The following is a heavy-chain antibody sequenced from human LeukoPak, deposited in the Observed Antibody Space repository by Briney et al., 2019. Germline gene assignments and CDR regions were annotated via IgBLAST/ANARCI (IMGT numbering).Heavy chain of an antibody. CDR2: INHSGST. CDR3: ARGNPYGDYYDDY. J-gene: IGHJ4*02. CDR1: GGSFSGYY. D-gene: IGHD4-17*01. V-gene: IGHV4-34*01. Sequence: PSETLSLTCAVYGGSFSGYYWSWIRQPPGKGLEWIGEINHSGSTNYNPSLKSRVTISVDTSKNQFSLKLSSVTAADTAVYYCARGNPYGDYYDDYWGQGTLVTVSS.